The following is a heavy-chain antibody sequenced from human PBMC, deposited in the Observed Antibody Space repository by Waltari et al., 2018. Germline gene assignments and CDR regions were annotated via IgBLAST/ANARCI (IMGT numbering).Heavy chain of an antibody. Sequence: QVQLVQSGAEVKKPGASVKVSRKASGYTFTGYYMHWVRQAPGQGLEWMGRINPNRGGTNYAQKFQGRVTMTRDTSISTAYMELSRLRSDDTAVYYCARETDGDYNFDYWGQGTLVTVSS. D-gene: IGHD7-27*01. CDR2: INPNRGGT. CDR1: GYTFTGYY. CDR3: ARETDGDYNFDY. V-gene: IGHV1-2*06. J-gene: IGHJ4*02.